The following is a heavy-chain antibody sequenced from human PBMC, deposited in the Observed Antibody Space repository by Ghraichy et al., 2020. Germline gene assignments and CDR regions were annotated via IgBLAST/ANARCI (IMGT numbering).Heavy chain of an antibody. Sequence: GGSLRLSCAASGFTFSRYAMSWVRQAPGKGLEWVSTISGSDGSTYYADSVKGRFTISRDNSKNTLYLQMNSLRAEDTAVYYCAKDGERTLYYFDYWGQGTLVTVSS. D-gene: IGHD1-1*01. V-gene: IGHV3-23*01. CDR1: GFTFSRYA. J-gene: IGHJ4*02. CDR2: ISGSDGST. CDR3: AKDGERTLYYFDY.